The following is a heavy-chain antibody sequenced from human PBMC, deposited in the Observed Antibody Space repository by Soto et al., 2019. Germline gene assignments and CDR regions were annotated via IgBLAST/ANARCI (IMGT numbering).Heavy chain of an antibody. CDR3: ARGSQLERDAFDI. CDR1: GVSISSGGYY. J-gene: IGHJ3*02. D-gene: IGHD1-1*01. Sequence: QVQLQESGPGLVKPSQTLSLTCTVSGVSISSGGYYWSWIRQHPGKGLEWIGYIYYTGSTFYNPSLKSRVTMSLDTSKNQFSLKLRSVTAADTAVYYCARGSQLERDAFDIWGQGTMVTVSS. V-gene: IGHV4-31*03. CDR2: IYYTGST.